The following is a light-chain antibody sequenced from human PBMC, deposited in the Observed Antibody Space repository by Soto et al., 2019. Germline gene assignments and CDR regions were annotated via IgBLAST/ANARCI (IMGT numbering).Light chain of an antibody. CDR1: QSISYN. CDR2: GAS. Sequence: EIVMTQSPATLSVSPGERATLSCRASQSISYNLAWYQQKPGQAPRLLIYGASTRATGIPARFSGSGSGTELTLTISSLQSEDFAVYYCQQYNNWPPYTFGQGTKLEIK. CDR3: QQYNNWPPYT. J-gene: IGKJ2*01. V-gene: IGKV3-15*01.